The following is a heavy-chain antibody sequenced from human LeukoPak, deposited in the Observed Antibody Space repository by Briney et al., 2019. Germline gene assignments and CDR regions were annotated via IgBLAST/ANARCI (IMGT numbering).Heavy chain of an antibody. CDR3: ARAQGRGSGSSHDY. V-gene: IGHV4-59*01. J-gene: IGHJ4*02. CDR2: IYYSGST. D-gene: IGHD3-10*01. Sequence: PSETLSLTCTVSGGSISSYYWSWIRQPPGKGLEWIGYIYYSGSTNYNPSLKSRVTISVDTSKNQFSLKLSSVTAADTAVYYCARAQGRGSGSSHDYWGQGTLVTVSS. CDR1: GGSISSYY.